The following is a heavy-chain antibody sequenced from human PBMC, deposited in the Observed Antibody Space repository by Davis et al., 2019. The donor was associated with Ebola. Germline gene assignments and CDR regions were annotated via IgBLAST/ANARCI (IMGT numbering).Heavy chain of an antibody. CDR1: GFTFSSYG. Sequence: ESLKISCAASGFTFSSYGMHWVRQPPGKGLEWIGEVYHSESTNYNPSLKSRVTISVDTSNNQFSLSLNSVTAADTAVYYCARADYTRYFDHWGQGTVVTVSP. D-gene: IGHD3-16*01. CDR3: ARADYTRYFDH. CDR2: VYHSEST. J-gene: IGHJ4*02. V-gene: IGHV4-34*01.